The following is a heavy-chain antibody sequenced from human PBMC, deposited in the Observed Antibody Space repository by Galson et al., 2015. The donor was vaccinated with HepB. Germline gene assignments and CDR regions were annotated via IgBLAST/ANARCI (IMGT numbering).Heavy chain of an antibody. D-gene: IGHD5-18*01. V-gene: IGHV3-7*03. J-gene: IGHJ4*02. CDR3: ARGGYNYGY. CDR1: GFTFSSYW. Sequence: SLRLSCAVSGFTFSSYWMSWVRQAPGKGLEWVANIKQDGSEKYYVDSVKGRFTISRDNAKNSLYLQMNSLRAEDTAVYYCARGGYNYGYWGQGTLVTVSS. CDR2: IKQDGSEK.